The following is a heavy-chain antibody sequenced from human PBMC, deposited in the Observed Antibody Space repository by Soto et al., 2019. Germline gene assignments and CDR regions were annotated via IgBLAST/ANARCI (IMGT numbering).Heavy chain of an antibody. CDR2: IWYDGSNK. CDR3: AREINIVVVPAAIPSGHGMDV. D-gene: IGHD2-2*01. CDR1: GFTFSSYG. Sequence: GGSLRLSCAASGFTFSSYGMHWVRQAPGKGLEWVAVIWYDGSNKYYADSVKGRFTITRDNSKNTLYLQMNSLRAEDTAVYYCAREINIVVVPAAIPSGHGMDVWGQGTTVTVSS. J-gene: IGHJ6*02. V-gene: IGHV3-33*01.